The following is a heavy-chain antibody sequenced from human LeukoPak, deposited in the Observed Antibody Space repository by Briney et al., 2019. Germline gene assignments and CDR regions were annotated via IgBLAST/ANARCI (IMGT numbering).Heavy chain of an antibody. D-gene: IGHD3-9*01. J-gene: IGHJ4*02. CDR3: ARAGPNFDWLLLRMAFDY. V-gene: IGHV4-34*01. Sequence: PGGSLRLSCAASGFTFSNYAMSWVRQPPGKGLEWIGEINHSGSTNYNPSLKSRVTISVDTSKNQFSLKLSSVTAADTAVYYCARAGPNFDWLLLRMAFDYWGQGTLVTVSS. CDR2: INHSGST. CDR1: GFTFSNYA.